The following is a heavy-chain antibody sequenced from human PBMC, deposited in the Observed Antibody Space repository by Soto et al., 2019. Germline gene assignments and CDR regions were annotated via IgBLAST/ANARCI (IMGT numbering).Heavy chain of an antibody. CDR1: GFTFSHYG. Sequence: QVQLLESGGGVVQPGTSLRLTCSASGFTFSHYGMHWVRQAPGQGLEWVSVIWYDGSNIRYVDAVEGRFTISRDNSKNALDLQLSSMRGEDTAVYYCARYGREMKGVEYASWSGSFYSYGMDVWGQGTTVIVSS. V-gene: IGHV3-33*01. CDR2: IWYDGSNI. CDR3: ARYGREMKGVEYASWSGSFYSYGMDV. J-gene: IGHJ6*02. D-gene: IGHD3-3*01.